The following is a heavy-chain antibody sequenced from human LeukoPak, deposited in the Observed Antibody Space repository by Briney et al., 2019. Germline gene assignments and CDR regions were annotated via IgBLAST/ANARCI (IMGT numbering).Heavy chain of an antibody. J-gene: IGHJ4*02. CDR3: ASGGGKWELRPTYDY. CDR2: ISYDGSNK. CDR1: GFTFSSYG. V-gene: IGHV3-30*03. D-gene: IGHD1-26*01. Sequence: PGGSLRLSCAASGFTFSSYGMHWVRQAPGKGLEWVAVISYDGSNKYYADSVKGRFTISRDNSKNTLYLQMNSLRAEDTAVYYCASGGGKWELRPTYDYWGQGTLVTVSS.